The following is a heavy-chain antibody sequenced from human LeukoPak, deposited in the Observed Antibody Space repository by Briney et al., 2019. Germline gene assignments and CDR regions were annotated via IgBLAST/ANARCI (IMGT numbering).Heavy chain of an antibody. J-gene: IGHJ4*02. V-gene: IGHV4-59*01. Sequence: SETLSLTCTVSGGSISSYYWSWIRQPPGKGLEWIGYIYYSGSTNHNPSLKSRATISVDTSKNQFSLKLSSVTAADTAVYYCATGYSSGWYLFDYWGQGTLVTVSS. D-gene: IGHD6-19*01. CDR2: IYYSGST. CDR1: GGSISSYY. CDR3: ATGYSSGWYLFDY.